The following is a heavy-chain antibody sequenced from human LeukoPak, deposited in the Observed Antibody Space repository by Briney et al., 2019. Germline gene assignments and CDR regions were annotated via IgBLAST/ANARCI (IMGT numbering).Heavy chain of an antibody. D-gene: IGHD3-22*01. V-gene: IGHV4-31*03. CDR1: SGSMSSGNYY. J-gene: IGHJ4*02. CDR2: ISNSGNT. CDR3: ARRSNSGNWFDY. Sequence: SETLSLTCTVSSGSMSSGNYYWNWIRQHPGKGLEWIGYISNSGNTYYNPSLKSRVTMSVDTSVNQFSLKLSSVTAADTAVYYCARRSNSGNWFDYWGQGALVTVSS.